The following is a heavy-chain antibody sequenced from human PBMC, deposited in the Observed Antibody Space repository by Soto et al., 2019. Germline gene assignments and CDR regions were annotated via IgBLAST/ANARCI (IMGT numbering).Heavy chain of an antibody. Sequence: QIHLIQSGAEVKKPGASVRVSCKASGYSFTGYYIHWVRQAPGQGLEWMGWINPNSGGANYAQKFQGRVTMTRDTSTTTAYMELIRLRSNDTAVFYCARSSALTISGVGGMDVWGQGATVTVSS. CDR2: INPNSGGA. D-gene: IGHD3-3*01. V-gene: IGHV1-2*02. CDR1: GYSFTGYY. CDR3: ARSSALTISGVGGMDV. J-gene: IGHJ6*02.